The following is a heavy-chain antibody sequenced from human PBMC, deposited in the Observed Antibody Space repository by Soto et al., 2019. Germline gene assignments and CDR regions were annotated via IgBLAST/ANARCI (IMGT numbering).Heavy chain of an antibody. J-gene: IGHJ6*03. Sequence: QLQLQESGPGLVKPSETLSLTCTVSGGSISSSRYYWGWIRQPPGMGLEWIGTIYYSGSTYYNPSLKRRVTISVDTSKNIFALKLSSVTAADTAVDYCASPGKVFYYYYYSDVWGKVTTVTVSS. CDR2: IYYSGST. CDR3: ASPGKVFYYYYYSDV. V-gene: IGHV4-39*01. CDR1: GGSISSSRYY. D-gene: IGHD1-26*01.